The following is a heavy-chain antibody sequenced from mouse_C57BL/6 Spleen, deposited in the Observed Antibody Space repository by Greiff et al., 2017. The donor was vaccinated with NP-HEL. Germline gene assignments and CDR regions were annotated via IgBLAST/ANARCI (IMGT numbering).Heavy chain of an antibody. J-gene: IGHJ3*01. Sequence: VQLQQSGPELVKPGASVKISCKASGYAFSSSWMNWVKQRPGKGLEWIGRIYPGDGDTNYNGKFKGKATLTADKSSSTAYMQLSSLTSEDSAVYFCARWPGTEAYWGQGTLVTVSA. CDR1: GYAFSSSW. V-gene: IGHV1-82*01. CDR2: IYPGDGDT. CDR3: ARWPGTEAY. D-gene: IGHD4-1*01.